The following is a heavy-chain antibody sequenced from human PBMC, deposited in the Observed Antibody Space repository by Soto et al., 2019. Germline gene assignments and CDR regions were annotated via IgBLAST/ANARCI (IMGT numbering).Heavy chain of an antibody. CDR2: MYSGGSAT. CDR1: GFTFSNNY. J-gene: IGHJ4*02. Sequence: GGSLRLSCAASGFTFSNNYMTWVRQAPGKGLEWVSVMYSGGSATSYADSVKGRFTVSRDNSKNTVSLQLDSLRAEDTAVYYCARGLPVAPIRRFSFASWAQGPRATV. D-gene: IGHD5-12*01. V-gene: IGHV3-53*01. CDR3: ARGLPVAPIRRFSFAS.